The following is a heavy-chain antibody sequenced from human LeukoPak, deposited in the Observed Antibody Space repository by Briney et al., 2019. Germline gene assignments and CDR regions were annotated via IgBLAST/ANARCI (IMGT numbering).Heavy chain of an antibody. D-gene: IGHD3-10*01. V-gene: IGHV4-30-4*08. CDR3: ARELRRTDAFDI. J-gene: IGHJ3*02. CDR2: IYYSGST. Sequence: SETLSLTCTVSGGSISSGDYYWSWIRQPPGKGLEWIGYIYYSGSTYYNPSLKSRVTISVETSKNQFSLKLSSVTAADTPVYYCARELRRTDAFDIWGQGTMVTVST. CDR1: GGSISSGDYY.